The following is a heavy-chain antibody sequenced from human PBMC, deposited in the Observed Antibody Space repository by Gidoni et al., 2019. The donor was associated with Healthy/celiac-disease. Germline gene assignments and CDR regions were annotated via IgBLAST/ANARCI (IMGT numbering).Heavy chain of an antibody. D-gene: IGHD1-7*01. J-gene: IGHJ4*02. V-gene: IGHV1-8*01. CDR3: AGGMAGTTFRY. Sequence: QVQLVQSRPEVKKPGASVKVSCKASGYTCTSYDINWVRQATGQGLKWMGWMNPNSGNTGYAQKFQGRVTMTRNTSISTADMELSSLRSEDTAVYYCAGGMAGTTFRYWGQGTLVTVSS. CDR1: GYTCTSYD. CDR2: MNPNSGNT.